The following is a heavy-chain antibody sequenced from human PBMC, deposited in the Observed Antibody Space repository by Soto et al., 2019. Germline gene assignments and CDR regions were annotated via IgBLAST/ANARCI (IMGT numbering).Heavy chain of an antibody. D-gene: IGHD6-6*01. Sequence: LKISCKASGYSVTSDLIGWVRQMPGKGLEWMEIIYPGDSDTRYSPSFQGQVTISDDKSISTAYLQWSSLKASDTAMYSCARQTAYSYSFLMWGQGTMVNVS. J-gene: IGHJ3*02. CDR2: IYPGDSDT. CDR3: ARQTAYSYSFLM. CDR1: GYSVTSDL. V-gene: IGHV5-51*01.